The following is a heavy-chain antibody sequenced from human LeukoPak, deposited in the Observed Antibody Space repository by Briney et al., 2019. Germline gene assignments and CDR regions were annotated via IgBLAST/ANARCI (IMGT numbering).Heavy chain of an antibody. V-gene: IGHV3-7*01. CDR2: IGKDGSWI. J-gene: IGHJ4*02. Sequence: GGSLRLSCTASGFSLSGYWMSWVRQAPGQGLEWVANIGKDGSWIHYADSVKGRFTISRDNAKNSLALQMNSLRADDTAIYYCARDLDFYATDYWGQGTLVTVPS. CDR3: ARDLDFYATDY. D-gene: IGHD2/OR15-2a*01. CDR1: GFSLSGYW.